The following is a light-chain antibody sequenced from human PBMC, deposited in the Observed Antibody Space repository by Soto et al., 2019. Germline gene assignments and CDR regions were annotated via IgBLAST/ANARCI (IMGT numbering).Light chain of an antibody. J-gene: IGKJ3*01. CDR1: QSVSSSY. CDR3: HQYGRSPS. CDR2: GAS. Sequence: EIVLTQSPGTLSLSPGERATLSCRASQSVSSSYLAWYRQRPGQAPRLLIYGASIRATGIPDRFSGSGSGTDFTLTISSLQPEASAVYYCHQYGRSPSFGPGTKVDIK. V-gene: IGKV3-20*01.